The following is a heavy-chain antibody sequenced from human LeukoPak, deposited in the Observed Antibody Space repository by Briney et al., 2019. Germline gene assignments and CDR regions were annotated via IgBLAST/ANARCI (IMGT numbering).Heavy chain of an antibody. CDR2: MNPNSGNT. V-gene: IGHV1-8*03. J-gene: IGHJ5*02. CDR1: GYTFTSYD. CDR3: SRGLVNWFDP. D-gene: IGHD6-6*01. Sequence: GASVKVSCKASGYTFTSYDINWVRQATGQGLEWMGWMNPNSGNTGYAQKFQRRVTITRNTTISTAYMELSSQRSEDPAVYYCSRGLVNWFDPWGQGTLVSVSS.